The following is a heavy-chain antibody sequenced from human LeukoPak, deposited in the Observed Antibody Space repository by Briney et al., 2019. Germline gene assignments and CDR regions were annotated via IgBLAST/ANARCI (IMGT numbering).Heavy chain of an antibody. V-gene: IGHV3-74*01. CDR2: VDNDGSDT. CDR3: ARGGFSHAFDV. D-gene: IGHD5-12*01. J-gene: IGHJ3*01. Sequence: GGSLRLSCAASGFAFRSYWIHWVRQVPGKGLVWVGRVDNDGSDTIYADSVRGRFTVSRDNAKNTVYLQMNSLRVEDTAVYFCARGGFSHAFDVWGQGTVVPVSS. CDR1: GFAFRSYW.